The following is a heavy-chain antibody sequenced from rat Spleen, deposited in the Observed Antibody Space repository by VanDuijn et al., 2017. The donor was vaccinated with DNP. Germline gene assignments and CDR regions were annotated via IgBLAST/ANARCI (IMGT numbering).Heavy chain of an antibody. CDR2: ISYDGGST. J-gene: IGHJ3*01. D-gene: IGHD1-1*01. V-gene: IGHV5-22*01. CDR3: ARPGYYSGGGFAY. Sequence: EVQLVESGGDLVQPGRSLKLSCAASGFTFSDYYMAWVRQAPTKGLECVAYISYDGGSTYCGDSVKGRFTISRDNAKSTLYLQMNSLRSEDMATYYCARPGYYSGGGFAYWGQGTLVTVSS. CDR1: GFTFSDYY.